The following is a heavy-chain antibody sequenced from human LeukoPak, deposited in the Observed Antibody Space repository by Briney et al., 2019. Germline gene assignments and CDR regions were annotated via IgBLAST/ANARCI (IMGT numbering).Heavy chain of an antibody. CDR1: GGSISSYY. D-gene: IGHD3-10*01. Sequence: PSETLSLTCTVSGGSISSYYWSWIRQPPGKGLEWIGRMYSSGSNYNPSLKSRVTMSIDTSTNRLSLKLSSVTAADTAVYYCARDSGTTGEVKFDPWGQGTLVTVSS. CDR2: MYSSGS. J-gene: IGHJ5*02. CDR3: ARDSGTTGEVKFDP. V-gene: IGHV4-4*07.